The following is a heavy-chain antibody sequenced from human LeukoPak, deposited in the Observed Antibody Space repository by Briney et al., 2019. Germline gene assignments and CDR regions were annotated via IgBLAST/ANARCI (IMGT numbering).Heavy chain of an antibody. CDR2: IYYSGST. D-gene: IGHD4-23*01. J-gene: IGHJ3*02. CDR1: GGSISSYY. Sequence: PETLSLTCTVSGGSISSYYWSWIRQPPGKGLEWIGYIYYSGSTNYNPSLKSRVTISVDTSKNQFSLKLSSVTAADTAVYYCARHEIHAKTTVVTPGAFDIWGQGTMVTVSS. V-gene: IGHV4-59*08. CDR3: ARHEIHAKTTVVTPGAFDI.